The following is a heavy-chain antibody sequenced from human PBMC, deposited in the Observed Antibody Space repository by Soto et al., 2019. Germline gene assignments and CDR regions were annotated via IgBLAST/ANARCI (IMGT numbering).Heavy chain of an antibody. J-gene: IGHJ6*03. CDR2: INHSGST. V-gene: IGHV4-34*01. CDR3: ARGVTSLLPNYYMDV. D-gene: IGHD2-15*01. CDR1: GWSFSGYY. Sequence: TSETLSLTCAFYGWSFSGYYWSWIRQPPGKGLEWIGEINHSGSTNYNPSLKSRVTISVDTSKNQFSLKLSSVTAADTAVYYCARGVTSLLPNYYMDVWGKGTTVTVSS.